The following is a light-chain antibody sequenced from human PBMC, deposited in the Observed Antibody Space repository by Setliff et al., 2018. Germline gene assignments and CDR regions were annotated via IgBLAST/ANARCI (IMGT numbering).Light chain of an antibody. J-gene: IGLJ1*01. CDR3: CSYAARTGFLDV. Sequence: QSVLTQPASVSGSPGQSITISCTGTSSDVGNYNLVSWFQQHPGKAPKLIIYDVTERPSGVSNRFSGSKSGNTASLTISGLQTDDEADYYCCSYAARTGFLDVFGTGTKVTVL. CDR1: SSDVGNYNL. V-gene: IGLV2-23*02. CDR2: DVT.